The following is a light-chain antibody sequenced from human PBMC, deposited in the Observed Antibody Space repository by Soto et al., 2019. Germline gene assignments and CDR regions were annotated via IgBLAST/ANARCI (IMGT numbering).Light chain of an antibody. V-gene: IGLV1-44*01. CDR1: SSNIGSNT. CDR2: SNN. J-gene: IGLJ2*01. Sequence: QSVLTQPPSASGTPGQRVTISCSGGSSNIGSNTVNWYQHLPGTAPKLLIYSNNQRPSGVPGRFSGSKSGTSASLAISGLQSEDEADYYCAAWDDSLNGPVFGGGTQLTVL. CDR3: AAWDDSLNGPV.